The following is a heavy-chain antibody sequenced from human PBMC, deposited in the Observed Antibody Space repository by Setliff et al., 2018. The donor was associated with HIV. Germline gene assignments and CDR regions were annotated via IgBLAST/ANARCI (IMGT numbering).Heavy chain of an antibody. CDR1: GFSLSSIGVG. CDR2: IYWDGDT. J-gene: IGHJ4*02. Sequence: SGPTLVNPTQTLTLTCTFSGFSLSSIGVGVGWIRQPPGKGPEWLALIYWDGDTRYNPSLNGRLTVTKATSNNHVVLMMSNMDPLDTATYYCVHVNNFRSVYFDSWGQGTLVTVSS. CDR3: VHVNNFRSVYFDS. V-gene: IGHV2-5*02.